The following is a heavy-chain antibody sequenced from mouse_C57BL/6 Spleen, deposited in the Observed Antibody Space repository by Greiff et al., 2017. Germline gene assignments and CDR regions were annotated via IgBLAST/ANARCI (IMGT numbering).Heavy chain of an antibody. CDR2: ILPGSGST. CDR3: ARGLSSRIDY. Sequence: VKVVESGAELMKPGASVKLSCKATGYTFTGYWIEWVKQRPGHGLEWIGEILPGSGSTNSNEKFKGKATFTADTSSNTAYMQLSSLTTEDSAIYNGARGLSSRIDYGGQGTVVTVSA. J-gene: IGHJ3*01. V-gene: IGHV1-9*01. D-gene: IGHD1-1*01. CDR1: GYTFTGYW.